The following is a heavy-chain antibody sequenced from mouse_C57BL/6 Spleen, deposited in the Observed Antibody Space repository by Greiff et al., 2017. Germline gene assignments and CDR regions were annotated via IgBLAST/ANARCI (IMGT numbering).Heavy chain of an antibody. CDR2: IYPGSGST. CDR3: ARYGNWDHYAMDY. CDR1: GYTFTSYW. V-gene: IGHV1-55*01. Sequence: QVQLQQPGAELVKPGASVKMSCKASGYTFTSYWITWVKQRPGQGLEWIGDIYPGSGSTNYNEKFKSKATLTVDTSSSTAYMQPSSLTSEDSAVYYCARYGNWDHYAMDYWGQGTSVTVSS. D-gene: IGHD2-1*01. J-gene: IGHJ4*01.